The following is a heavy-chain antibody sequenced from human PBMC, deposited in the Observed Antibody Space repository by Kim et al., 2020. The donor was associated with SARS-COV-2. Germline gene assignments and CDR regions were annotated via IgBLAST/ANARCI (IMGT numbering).Heavy chain of an antibody. CDR3: ARGRGVVVAPAASHFDC. J-gene: IGHJ4*02. V-gene: IGHV3-33*01. CDR1: GFTFSSYG. Sequence: GGSLSLSCAASGFTFSSYGIHWVRQAPGKGLEWVAIIWYDGSNKYYADSVKGRFTISRDNSKNTVYLQMNSLRAEDTAVYYCARGRGVVVAPAASHFDCWGQGTLVTVSS. D-gene: IGHD2-2*01. CDR2: IWYDGSNK.